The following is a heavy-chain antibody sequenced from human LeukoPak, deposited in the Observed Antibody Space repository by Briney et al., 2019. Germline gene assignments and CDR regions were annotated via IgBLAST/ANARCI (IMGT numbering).Heavy chain of an antibody. CDR1: GFPFSRTS. V-gene: IGHV3-23*01. Sequence: PGGSLRLSCAASGFPFSRTSMTWVRKAPGKGLEWFSTISPSGGSTFYADSVKGRFTISRDNSKNTLYLEMNSLRAEDTAVYYCAKDLPGSGWSCDSWGQGTLVTVSS. CDR2: ISPSGGST. D-gene: IGHD6-19*01. J-gene: IGHJ4*02. CDR3: AKDLPGSGWSCDS.